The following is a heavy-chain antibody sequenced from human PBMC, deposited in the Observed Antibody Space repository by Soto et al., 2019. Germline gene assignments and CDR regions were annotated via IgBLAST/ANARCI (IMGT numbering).Heavy chain of an antibody. CDR3: AREVTEAARSLDY. V-gene: IGHV4-4*07. CDR1: GGSFSSYY. CDR2: IYASGNT. D-gene: IGHD6-6*01. Sequence: QVQLQESGPGLVKPSETLSLNCTVSGGSFSSYYWSWIRQPAGKGLEWIGRIYASGNTNYNPSLKSRVTMSVDTSKKQFSLNMTSVTAADTAMYFCAREVTEAARSLDYWGQGTLITVSS. J-gene: IGHJ4*02.